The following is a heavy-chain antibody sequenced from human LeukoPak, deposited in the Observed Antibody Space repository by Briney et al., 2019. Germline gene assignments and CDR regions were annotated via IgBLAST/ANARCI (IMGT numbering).Heavy chain of an antibody. CDR2: ISAYNGNT. CDR1: GYTFTSYG. Sequence: GASVKVSCKAPGYTFTSYGISWVRQAPGQGLEWMGWISAYNGNTNYAQKLQGRVTMTTDASTSTAYMELRSLRSDDTAVYYCARDIKDIVVVPAAIWEGGFDYWGQGTLVTVSS. V-gene: IGHV1-18*04. J-gene: IGHJ4*02. CDR3: ARDIKDIVVVPAAIWEGGFDY. D-gene: IGHD2-2*02.